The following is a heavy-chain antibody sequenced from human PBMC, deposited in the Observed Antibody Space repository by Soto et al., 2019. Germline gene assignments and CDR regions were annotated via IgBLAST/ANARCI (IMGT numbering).Heavy chain of an antibody. Sequence: PSETLSLTCTISGDPINNYFWNWIRQSPGKGLEWIGYISYSGSTSYNPSLQSRVTISSDTSKNQSSLELSSVTAADTAVYYCARARQRDTGRGLDVWGQGTTVTVSS. V-gene: IGHV4-59*01. CDR1: GDPINNYF. D-gene: IGHD5-18*01. CDR3: ARARQRDTGRGLDV. CDR2: ISYSGST. J-gene: IGHJ6*02.